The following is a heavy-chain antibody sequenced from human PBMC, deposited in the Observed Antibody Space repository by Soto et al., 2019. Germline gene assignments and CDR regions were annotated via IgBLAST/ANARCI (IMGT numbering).Heavy chain of an antibody. J-gene: IGHJ4*02. CDR1: GFTFSGYY. CDR2: LLRSGSTT. Sequence: CAASGFTFSGYYLSWVRQAPGKGLEWVSSLLRSGSTTYYADSVEGRFTISSDISANSLYLQMDSLRAEDTAVYYCAKDAVSGDGIWLLDSWGQGTVVTVS. CDR3: AKDAVSGDGIWLLDS. V-gene: IGHV3-23*01. D-gene: IGHD4-17*01.